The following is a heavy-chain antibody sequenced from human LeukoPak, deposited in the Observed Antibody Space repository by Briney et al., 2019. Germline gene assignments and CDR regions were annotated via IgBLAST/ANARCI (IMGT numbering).Heavy chain of an antibody. CDR3: AREMRGYNYGTPRDAFDI. CDR2: ITSGGNTI. D-gene: IGHD5-18*01. CDR1: GFSFSDFY. Sequence: GGSLRLSCAASGFSFSDFYMNWIRQAPGKGLEWVSYITSGGNTIYYADSVKGRFTISRDNAKNSVFLQMNSLRAEDTAVYYCAREMRGYNYGTPRDAFDIWGQGTMVTVSS. V-gene: IGHV3-11*04. J-gene: IGHJ3*02.